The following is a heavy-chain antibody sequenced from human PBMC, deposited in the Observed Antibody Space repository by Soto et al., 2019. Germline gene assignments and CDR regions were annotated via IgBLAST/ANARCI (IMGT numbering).Heavy chain of an antibody. CDR3: ARGFTMIVLVTNTPY. V-gene: IGHV3-30-3*01. CDR2: ISYDGSNK. D-gene: IGHD3-22*01. J-gene: IGHJ4*02. Sequence: GGSLRLSCAASGFTFSSYAMHWVRQAPGKGLEWVAVISYDGSNKYYADSVKGRFTISRDNSKNTLYLQMNSLRAEDTAVYYCARGFTMIVLVTNTPYWGKGTLVPVYS. CDR1: GFTFSSYA.